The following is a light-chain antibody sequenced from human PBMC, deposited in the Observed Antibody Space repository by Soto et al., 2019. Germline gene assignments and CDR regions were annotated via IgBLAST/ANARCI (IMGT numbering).Light chain of an antibody. J-gene: IGLJ1*01. Sequence: QSVLTQPPSVSAAPGQKVTISCSGSSSNIGNNYVSWYQQLPGTAPKLLIYDNNKRPSGIPDRFSGSKSGTSATLGITGLQTGDEADYYCGTWDSSLNAYVFGTRTKVTVL. V-gene: IGLV1-51*01. CDR3: GTWDSSLNAYV. CDR2: DNN. CDR1: SSNIGNNY.